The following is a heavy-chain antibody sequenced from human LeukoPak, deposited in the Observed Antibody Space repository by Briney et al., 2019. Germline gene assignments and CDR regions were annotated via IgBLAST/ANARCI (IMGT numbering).Heavy chain of an antibody. V-gene: IGHV4-59*13. Sequence: PSETLSLTCTVSGGSISSYYWSWIRQPPGKGLEWIGYIYHSGSTNYNPSLKSRVTISVDTSKNEFSLKLTSVTAADTAVYYCARTEESGYSYRYFGYYYYMDVWGKGTTVTVSS. CDR1: GGSISSYY. CDR2: IYHSGST. J-gene: IGHJ6*03. D-gene: IGHD5-18*01. CDR3: ARTEESGYSYRYFGYYYYMDV.